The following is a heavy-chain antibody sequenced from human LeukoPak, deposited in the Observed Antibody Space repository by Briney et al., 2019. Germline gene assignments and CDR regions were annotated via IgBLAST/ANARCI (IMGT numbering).Heavy chain of an antibody. CDR1: GGSFSGYY. D-gene: IGHD2-8*01. Sequence: SETLFLTCAVYGGSFSGYYWSWIRQPPGKGLEWIGEINHSGSTNYNPSLKSRVTISVDTSKNQFSLKLSSVTAADTAVYYCARGIIFRYVVLMVYYYFDYWGQGTLVTVSS. CDR3: ARGIIFRYVVLMVYYYFDY. CDR2: INHSGST. J-gene: IGHJ4*02. V-gene: IGHV4-34*01.